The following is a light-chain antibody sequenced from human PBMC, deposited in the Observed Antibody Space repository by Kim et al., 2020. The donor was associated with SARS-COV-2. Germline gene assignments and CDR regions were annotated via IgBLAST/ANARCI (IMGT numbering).Light chain of an antibody. V-gene: IGKV1-9*01. CDR2: ATT. CDR3: QQLNSYPYT. CDR1: QGISTY. J-gene: IGKJ2*01. Sequence: SAAVGDRVTDTCRASQGISTYLAWYQQKAVKAPKLLIYATTTLQSGVPSRFSGSGSGTEFTLTISSLQPEDFATYFCQQLNSYPYTFGQGTKLEI.